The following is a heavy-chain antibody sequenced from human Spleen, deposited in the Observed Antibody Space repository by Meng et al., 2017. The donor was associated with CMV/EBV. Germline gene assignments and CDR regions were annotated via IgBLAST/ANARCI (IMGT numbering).Heavy chain of an antibody. Sequence: SETLSLTCTVSGGSISSGGYYWSWIRQPPGKGLDWIGSSYYSGKTYYNPSLQSRVTISVDTSKNQFSLKLTSVTAADTAVYYCARNDFWSGPSRYWGQGTLVTVSS. CDR1: GGSISSGGYY. CDR2: SYYSGKT. J-gene: IGHJ4*02. CDR3: ARNDFWSGPSRY. V-gene: IGHV4-39*07. D-gene: IGHD3-3*01.